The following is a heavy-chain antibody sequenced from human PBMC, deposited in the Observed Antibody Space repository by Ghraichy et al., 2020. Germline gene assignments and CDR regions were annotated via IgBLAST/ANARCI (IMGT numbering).Heavy chain of an antibody. CDR2: ITTSSTLI. CDR3: ARVRGRELTYYYMDV. D-gene: IGHD1-7*01. CDR1: GLTFTGYS. J-gene: IGHJ6*03. Sequence: GASLRLSCAASGLTFTGYSMNWVRQAPGKGLEWIAYITTSSTLIYYADSVKGRFTISRDNAKSSLYLQMNSLRDEDTAVYFCARVRGRELTYYYMDVWGKGTTVTVTS. V-gene: IGHV3-48*02.